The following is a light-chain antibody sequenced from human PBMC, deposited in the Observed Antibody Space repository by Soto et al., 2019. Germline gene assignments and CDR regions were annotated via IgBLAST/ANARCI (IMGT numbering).Light chain of an antibody. Sequence: QSVLTQPPSVSGAPGQGVTISCTGASSNMGAGYDVHWYHQIPGTAPKLLMYASSNRPSGVPDRFSGSKSGTSASRAITGLQAEDECEYYYQSYDSTLSGVVFGGGINQTVL. CDR3: QSYDSTLSGVV. J-gene: IGLJ2*01. CDR2: ASS. V-gene: IGLV1-40*01. CDR1: SSNMGAGYD.